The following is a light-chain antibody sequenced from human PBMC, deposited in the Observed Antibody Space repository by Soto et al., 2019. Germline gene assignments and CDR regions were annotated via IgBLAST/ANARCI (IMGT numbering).Light chain of an antibody. V-gene: IGKV3-15*01. Sequence: EIVMTQSPDTLSVSPRKRATLSCRGSQSVSTNLAWYQQKPGQAPRLLLYGASPRATGIPARFSGSGSGTEFTLTISSLQSEDFAVYYCQQYIDWLRTFGQGAKVEIK. CDR3: QQYIDWLRT. CDR1: QSVSTN. CDR2: GAS. J-gene: IGKJ1*01.